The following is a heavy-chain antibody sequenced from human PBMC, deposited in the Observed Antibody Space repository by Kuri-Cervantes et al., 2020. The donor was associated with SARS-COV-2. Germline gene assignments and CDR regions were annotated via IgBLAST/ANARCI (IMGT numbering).Heavy chain of an antibody. V-gene: IGHV4-39*07. CDR2: IYYSGST. Sequence: SETLSLTCTVSGGSISSSSYYWGWIRQPPGKGLEWIGSIYYSGSTYYNPSLKSRVTISVDTSKNQFSLKLSSVTAADTAVYYCARGKAEITMIVVVITSGAYYFDYWGRGTLVTVSS. D-gene: IGHD3-22*01. CDR1: GGSISSSSYY. CDR3: ARGKAEITMIVVVITSGAYYFDY. J-gene: IGHJ4*02.